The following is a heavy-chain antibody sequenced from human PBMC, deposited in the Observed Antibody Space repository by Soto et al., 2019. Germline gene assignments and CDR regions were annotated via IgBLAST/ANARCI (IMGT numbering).Heavy chain of an antibody. Sequence: EVQLVESGGDLVQRGGSLRLCWVASGFTFSVYSMNWVRQAPGKGLEWFSYITSDTKTIKYADSVKGRFTISRDNAKNSVYLQMNSLRDEDTAVYYCARSVEGHFDYWGQGTVVTVSS. V-gene: IGHV3-48*02. D-gene: IGHD6-19*01. CDR3: ARSVEGHFDY. J-gene: IGHJ4*02. CDR1: GFTFSVYS. CDR2: ITSDTKTI.